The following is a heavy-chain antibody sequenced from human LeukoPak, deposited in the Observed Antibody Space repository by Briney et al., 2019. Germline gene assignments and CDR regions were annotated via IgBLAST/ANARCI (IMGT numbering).Heavy chain of an antibody. CDR3: ARDRDSSGWYPLDY. CDR2: INPNSGGT. D-gene: IGHD6-19*01. CDR1: GYTFTGYY. J-gene: IGHJ4*02. Sequence: ASVKVSCKASGYTFTGYYMHWVRQAPGQGLEWMGWINPNSGGTNYAQKFQGRVTMTRDTSISTAYMELSRLRSDDTAVCYCARDRDSSGWYPLDYWGQGTLVTVSS. V-gene: IGHV1-2*02.